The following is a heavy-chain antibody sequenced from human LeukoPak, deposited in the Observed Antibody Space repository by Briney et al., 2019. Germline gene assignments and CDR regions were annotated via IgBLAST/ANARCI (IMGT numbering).Heavy chain of an antibody. CDR3: AKCMVGNPAGLFDY. CDR2: ISGLDGTT. V-gene: IGHV3-23*01. D-gene: IGHD2-8*01. J-gene: IGHJ4*02. Sequence: RPGGSLRLSCAASGFTLGSYAMSWVRQAPGKGLQWVSSISGLDGTTFYAVSVKGRFTISRDNPKNTLYLQMNSLRAEDTAVYYCAKCMVGNPAGLFDYWGQGTLVTVSS. CDR1: GFTLGSYA.